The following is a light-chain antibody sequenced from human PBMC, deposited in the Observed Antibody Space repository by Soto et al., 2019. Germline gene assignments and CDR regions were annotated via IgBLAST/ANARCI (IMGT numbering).Light chain of an antibody. CDR2: EAS. J-gene: IGKJ2*01. V-gene: IGKV3-11*01. CDR3: QQRTNWPPFT. Sequence: EIVLTQSPATLSLSPGERATLFCRASQSVGSYLAWYQQKPGQAPRLLIYEASKRATGIPARFSGSGSGTDFTLTISSLESEDFAVYYCQQRTNWPPFTFGQGTRLEVK. CDR1: QSVGSY.